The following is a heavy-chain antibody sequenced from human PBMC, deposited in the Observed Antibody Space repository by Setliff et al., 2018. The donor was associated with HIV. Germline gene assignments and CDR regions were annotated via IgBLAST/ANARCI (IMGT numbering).Heavy chain of an antibody. CDR2: IYYSGST. V-gene: IGHV4-59*12. D-gene: IGHD7-27*01. J-gene: IGHJ5*02. Sequence: SETLSLTCNVSGGSISGYYWSWIRQSPGKGLEWIGYIYYSGSTNYNPSLKSRLSMSIDTSKNHFSLRLTSVTAADTAVYYCARDLPELTGRSFDPWGQGIQVTVSS. CDR3: ARDLPELTGRSFDP. CDR1: GGSISGYY.